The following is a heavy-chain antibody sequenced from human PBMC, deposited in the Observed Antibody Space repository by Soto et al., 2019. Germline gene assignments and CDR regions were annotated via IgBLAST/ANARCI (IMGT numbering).Heavy chain of an antibody. CDR3: ARNRNAGWFDP. CDR1: GYDFSNFW. J-gene: IGHJ5*02. CDR2: IYPDDSDV. V-gene: IGHV5-51*01. Sequence: GVSLKISWNASGYDFSNFWIARVRQMTGRGLEWMGVIYPDDSDVTYSPSFQGQVTISVDKSMTTAYLHWSSLRASDTATYYCARNRNAGWFDPWGQGPPVTVSS.